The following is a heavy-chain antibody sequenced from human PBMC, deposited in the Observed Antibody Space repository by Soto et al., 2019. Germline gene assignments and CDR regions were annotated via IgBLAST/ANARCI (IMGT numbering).Heavy chain of an antibody. CDR3: ARGSSGYDILTGYYIH. CDR2: IYHSGST. V-gene: IGHV4-4*02. D-gene: IGHD3-9*01. Sequence: QVQLQESGPGLVKPSGTLSLTCAVSGGSISSSNWWSWVRQPPGKGLEWIGEIYHSGSTNYNPSPRSRVRIAVAQSKTECALKLSSVTAADTAVYYCARGSSGYDILTGYYIHWGQGTLVTVSS. CDR1: GGSISSSNW. J-gene: IGHJ4*02.